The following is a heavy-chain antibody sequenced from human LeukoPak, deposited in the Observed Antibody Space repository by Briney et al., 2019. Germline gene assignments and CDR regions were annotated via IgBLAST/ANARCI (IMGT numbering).Heavy chain of an antibody. J-gene: IGHJ4*02. V-gene: IGHV3-30*18. D-gene: IGHD3-22*01. CDR1: GFTFSSYG. Sequence: SGGSLRLSCAASGFTFSSYGMHWVRQAPGKGLEWVAVISYDGSNKYYADSVKGRFTISRDNSKNTLYLQMNSLRAEDTAVYYCAKDQNYYDSSGHYYFDYWGQGTLVTVSS. CDR3: AKDQNYYDSSGHYYFDY. CDR2: ISYDGSNK.